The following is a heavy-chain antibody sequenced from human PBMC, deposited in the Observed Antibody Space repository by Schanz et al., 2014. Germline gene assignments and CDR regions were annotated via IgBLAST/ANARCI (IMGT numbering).Heavy chain of an antibody. J-gene: IGHJ4*02. V-gene: IGHV3-21*01. CDR3: SRGIVGGLDC. D-gene: IGHD3-16*01. Sequence: VHLVESGGGVVRPGGSLRLSCAASRLTFANEDIHWVRQAPGKGLEWVSVINSRNEVFSIDSVRGRFTIFRDNPKKSAYLQMNSLRADDTAVYYCSRGIVGGLDCWGQGTLVTVSS. CDR1: RLTFANED. CDR2: INSRNEV.